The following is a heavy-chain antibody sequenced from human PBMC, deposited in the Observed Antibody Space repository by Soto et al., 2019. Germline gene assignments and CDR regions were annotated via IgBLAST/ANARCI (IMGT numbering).Heavy chain of an antibody. CDR3: ARISYVYSSSPDY. Sequence: SVKVSCKASGGTFSSYAISWVRQAPGQGLEWMGGIIPIFGTVNYAQKFQGRVTITADESTSTAYMELSSLRSEDTAVYYCARISYVYSSSPDYWGQGTLVTVYS. D-gene: IGHD6-6*01. CDR2: IIPIFGTV. V-gene: IGHV1-69*13. CDR1: GGTFSSYA. J-gene: IGHJ4*02.